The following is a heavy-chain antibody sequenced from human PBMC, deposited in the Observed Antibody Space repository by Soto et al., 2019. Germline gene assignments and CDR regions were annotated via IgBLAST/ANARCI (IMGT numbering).Heavy chain of an antibody. V-gene: IGHV4-30-4*01. J-gene: IGHJ4*02. CDR2: IYYSGNT. CDR3: AREGGESSDGLYYFDS. Sequence: QVQLQESGPGLVKPSQTLSLTCTVSGGSTSSDNYWSWIRQPPGKGLEWIGHIYYSGNTDYNPSRQSRLAISIDTSKNQFSLKLSSVTAADTAVYFCAREGGESSDGLYYFDSWGQGSLVTVSS. CDR1: GGSTSSDNY. D-gene: IGHD3-16*01.